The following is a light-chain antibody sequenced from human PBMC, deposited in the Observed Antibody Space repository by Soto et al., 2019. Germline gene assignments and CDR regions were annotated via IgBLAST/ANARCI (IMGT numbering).Light chain of an antibody. CDR2: DAS. V-gene: IGKV1-33*01. CDR1: QDIRNC. CDR3: QQCDNLPLT. J-gene: IGKJ3*01. Sequence: IPMTHSPSTLSASVGDRVIITRXASQDIRNCLNWYQQKPGKAPKLLIYDASYLQTGVPSRFSGSGSATDFSFTISSLQPEDFATYYCQQCDNLPLTFGPGTKVDIK.